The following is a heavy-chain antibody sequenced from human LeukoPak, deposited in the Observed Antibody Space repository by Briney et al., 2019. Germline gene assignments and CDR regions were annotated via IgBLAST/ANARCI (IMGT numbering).Heavy chain of an antibody. CDR2: ISSGSSYI. D-gene: IGHD6-13*01. Sequence: PGGSLRLSCAASGFTFSSYSMNWVRQAPGKGLEWVSSISSGSSYIYYADSVKGRFTISRDNAKNSQYLQMNSLRAEDTAVYYCASLAAAGTSVFYYYYYMDVWGKGTTVTVSS. V-gene: IGHV3-21*01. CDR1: GFTFSSYS. J-gene: IGHJ6*03. CDR3: ASLAAAGTSVFYYYYYMDV.